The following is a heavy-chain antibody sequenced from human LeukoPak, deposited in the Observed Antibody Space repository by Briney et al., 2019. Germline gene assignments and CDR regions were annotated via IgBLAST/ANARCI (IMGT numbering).Heavy chain of an antibody. Sequence: GGSLRLSCAASGFTVSSNYMSWVRQAPGKGLEWVSAISGSGGSAYYADSVKGRFTISRDNSKNTLYLQMNSLRAEDTAVYYCAKTDCSSTSCYTANYYYYYYMDVWGKGTTVTVSS. J-gene: IGHJ6*03. D-gene: IGHD2-2*02. CDR1: GFTVSSNY. CDR2: ISGSGGSA. CDR3: AKTDCSSTSCYTANYYYYYYMDV. V-gene: IGHV3-23*01.